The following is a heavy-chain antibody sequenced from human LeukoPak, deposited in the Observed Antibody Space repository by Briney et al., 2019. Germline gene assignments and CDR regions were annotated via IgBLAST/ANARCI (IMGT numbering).Heavy chain of an antibody. CDR2: IYYGGST. J-gene: IGHJ4*02. Sequence: PSETLSLTCTVSGGSINNYCWSWIRQPPGKGLEWIGYIYYGGSTNYNPSLKSRVTISVDTSKNQFSLKLSSVTAADTAVYYCARHDSSGWYGGYYFDYWGQGTLVTVSS. CDR3: ARHDSSGWYGGYYFDY. V-gene: IGHV4-59*08. D-gene: IGHD6-19*01. CDR1: GGSINNYC.